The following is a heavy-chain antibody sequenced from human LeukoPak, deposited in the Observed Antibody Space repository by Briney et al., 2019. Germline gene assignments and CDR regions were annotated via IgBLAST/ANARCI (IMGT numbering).Heavy chain of an antibody. Sequence: GASVKVSCKALGYSLTNYYVHWVRQAPGQGLKWMGEINPSGGSTSYAQKFQGRITVTRDTYTNTVYMDLSSLRSEDTATYYCARGAPTTRIGAGRFDYWGQGSLLTVAS. CDR3: ARGAPTTRIGAGRFDY. V-gene: IGHV1-46*01. J-gene: IGHJ4*02. CDR2: INPSGGST. D-gene: IGHD5-12*01. CDR1: GYSLTNYY.